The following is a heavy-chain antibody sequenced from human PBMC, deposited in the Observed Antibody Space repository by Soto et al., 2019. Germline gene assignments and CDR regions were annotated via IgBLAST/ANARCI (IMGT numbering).Heavy chain of an antibody. CDR3: ARVSPPVDD. CDR1: GYTFSNYG. CDR2: ISAYNGNT. V-gene: IGHV1-18*01. J-gene: IGHJ4*02. Sequence: QVKLVQSGAEVKKPGASVKVPCKASGYTFSNYGTSWVRQAPGQGLEWMGWISAYNGNTKYAQKLQGRVTMTTDTSTSTAYMELRRLRSDDAAVYYCARVSPPVDDWGQGALVTVAS.